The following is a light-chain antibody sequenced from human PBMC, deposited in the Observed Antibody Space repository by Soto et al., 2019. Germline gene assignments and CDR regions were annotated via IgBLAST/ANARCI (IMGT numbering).Light chain of an antibody. CDR2: EVS. J-gene: IGLJ1*01. V-gene: IGLV2-23*02. Sequence: QSVLTQPASVSESPGQSITISCTGTTSDVGSYDLVSWYQQHPGKAPKIMIYEVSKRPSGDSNRFSGSKSGNTASLTISGLQAEDEADYYCCSYAGGRSPYVFGTGTKVTVL. CDR3: CSYAGGRSPYV. CDR1: TSDVGSYDL.